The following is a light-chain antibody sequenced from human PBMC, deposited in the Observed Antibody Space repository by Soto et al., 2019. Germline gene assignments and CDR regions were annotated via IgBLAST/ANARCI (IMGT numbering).Light chain of an antibody. Sequence: EMPLTQSPSSLAASVGDRLTLTCRASRNVSIYLNWYQHKPGKGPTLLIHATSNLQIGVPSRFSGSGSGTEFTLTISSLEPEDFGTYYCKQSYKMPYFGQGTRLEIK. V-gene: IGKV1-39*01. CDR2: ATS. CDR3: KQSYKMPY. J-gene: IGKJ5*01. CDR1: RNVSIY.